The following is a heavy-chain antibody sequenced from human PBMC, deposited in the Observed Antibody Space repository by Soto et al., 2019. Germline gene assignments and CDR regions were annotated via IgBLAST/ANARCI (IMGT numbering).Heavy chain of an antibody. J-gene: IGHJ6*02. CDR1: GFTFNIYA. CDR2: ISFDGTKK. CDR3: AREDDYGYRYINYGLDV. V-gene: IGHV3-30-3*01. Sequence: GGSLRLSCAASGFTFNIYALHWVRQAPGKGLEWVAVISFDGTKKYYSDSVKGRFTISRDNLKNTLYLQMNNLRVEDAALYFCAREDDYGYRYINYGLDVWGQWTTVTVSS. D-gene: IGHD4-17*01.